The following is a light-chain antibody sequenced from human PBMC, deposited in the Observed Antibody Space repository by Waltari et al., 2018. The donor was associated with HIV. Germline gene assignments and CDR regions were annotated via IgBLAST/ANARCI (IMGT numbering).Light chain of an antibody. J-gene: IGKJ2*01. CDR1: QSIADY. V-gene: IGKV1-39*01. Sequence: DTQMTQSPSSLPASVGDRVTIPCRASQSIADYLNWYQQKPGRAPRLLIYAASSLQRGVPSRFSGSGSGTHFTLTISSLQPEDFATYYCQQSYSTLMYTFGQGTKLEIK. CDR2: AAS. CDR3: QQSYSTLMYT.